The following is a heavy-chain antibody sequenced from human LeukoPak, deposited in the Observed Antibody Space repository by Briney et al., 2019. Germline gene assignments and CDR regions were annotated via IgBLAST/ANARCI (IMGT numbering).Heavy chain of an antibody. J-gene: IGHJ6*03. D-gene: IGHD6-19*01. CDR1: GGSISSYY. CDR2: IYTSGST. CDR3: AREYSSGWPYYYYYMDV. V-gene: IGHV4-4*07. Sequence: SETLSLTCTVSGGSISSYYWSWIRQPAGKGLEWIGRIYTSGSTNYNPSLKSRVTMSVDTSKNQFSLKLSSVTAADTAVYYCAREYSSGWPYYYYYMDVWGKGTTVTISS.